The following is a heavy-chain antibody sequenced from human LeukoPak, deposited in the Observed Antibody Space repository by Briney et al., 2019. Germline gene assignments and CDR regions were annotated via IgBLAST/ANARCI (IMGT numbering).Heavy chain of an antibody. CDR3: ARDTSDFSDYLDYYYGMDV. CDR1: GYTFTSHG. D-gene: IGHD3-3*01. CDR2: ISAYNGNT. J-gene: IGHJ6*02. V-gene: IGHV1-18*01. Sequence: ASVKVSCKASGYTFTSHGISWVRQAPGQGLEWMGWISAYNGNTNYAQKLQGRVTMTTDTSTSTAYMELRSLRSDDTAVYYCARDTSDFSDYLDYYYGMDVWGQGTTVTVSS.